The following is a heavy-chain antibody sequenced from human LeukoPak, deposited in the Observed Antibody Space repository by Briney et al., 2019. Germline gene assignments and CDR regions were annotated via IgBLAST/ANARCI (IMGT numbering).Heavy chain of an antibody. J-gene: IGHJ5*02. D-gene: IGHD3-3*01. Sequence: ASVKVSCKASGYTFTSYDINWVRQATGQGLEWMGWMNPNSGNTGYAQKFQGRVTIIRNTPISTAYMELSSLRSEDTAVYYCARGQVTIFGVVIVNWFDPWGQGTLVTVSS. CDR1: GYTFTSYD. V-gene: IGHV1-8*03. CDR3: ARGQVTIFGVVIVNWFDP. CDR2: MNPNSGNT.